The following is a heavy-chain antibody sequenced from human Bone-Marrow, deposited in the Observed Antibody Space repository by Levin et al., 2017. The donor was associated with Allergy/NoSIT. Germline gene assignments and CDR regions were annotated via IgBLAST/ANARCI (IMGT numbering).Heavy chain of an antibody. CDR1: GGSFRDYY. CDR2: VNQSGST. J-gene: IGHJ2*01. V-gene: IGHV4-34*01. Sequence: GSLRLSCAVYGGSFRDYYWSWIRQPPGKGLEWIGEVNQSGSTNNNPSLKSRVTMSIDTSKNQFSLKLNSVTAADTAVYYGARKTSNSGDGYFDRWGRGTLVTVSS. D-gene: IGHD1-1*01. CDR3: ARKTSNSGDGYFDR.